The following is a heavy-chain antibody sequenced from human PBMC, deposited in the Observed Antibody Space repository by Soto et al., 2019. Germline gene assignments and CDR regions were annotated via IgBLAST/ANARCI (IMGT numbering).Heavy chain of an antibody. V-gene: IGHV3-21*01. CDR2: ISSSSSYI. Sequence: GGSLILSCAASGFTFSSYSMNWVRQAPGKGLEWVSSISSSSSYIYYADSVKGRFTISRDNAKNSLYLQMNSLRAEDTAVYYCVKGGWAKYDYWGQGTLVTVSS. CDR1: GFTFSSYS. D-gene: IGHD6-19*01. CDR3: VKGGWAKYDY. J-gene: IGHJ4*02.